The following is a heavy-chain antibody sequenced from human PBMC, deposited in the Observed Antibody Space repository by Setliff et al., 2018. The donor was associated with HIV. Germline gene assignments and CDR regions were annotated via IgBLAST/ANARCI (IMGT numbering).Heavy chain of an antibody. CDR2: IYYSGST. CDR3: ARTWWLRSNWFDP. Sequence: SLTCTVSGGSISSSSYYWGWIRQPPEKGLEWIGSIYYSGSTNYNPSLKSRVTISVDTSKNQFSLKLSSVTAADTAVYYCARTWWLRSNWFDPWGQGTLVTVSS. V-gene: IGHV4-39*01. J-gene: IGHJ5*02. CDR1: GGSISSSSYY. D-gene: IGHD5-12*01.